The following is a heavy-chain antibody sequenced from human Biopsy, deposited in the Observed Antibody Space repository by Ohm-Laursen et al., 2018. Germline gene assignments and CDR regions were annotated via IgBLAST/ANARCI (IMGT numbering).Heavy chain of an antibody. CDR3: ARGLGGYDYWYFDL. J-gene: IGHJ2*01. CDR2: IMSLYNTT. Sequence: SVKVSCKPSGGMFNSYTINWLRQAPGQGLQWMGGIMSLYNTTNYAQKFWDRITVTADKSTNTVYMTLSSLTSEDTAVYFCARGLGGYDYWYFDLWGRGTLVIVSS. V-gene: IGHV1-69*06. D-gene: IGHD5-12*01. CDR1: GGMFNSYT.